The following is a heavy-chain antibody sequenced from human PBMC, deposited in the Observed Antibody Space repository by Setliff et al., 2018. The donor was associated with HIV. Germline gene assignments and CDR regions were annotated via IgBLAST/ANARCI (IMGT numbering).Heavy chain of an antibody. CDR3: ARQITSVTPEMLVVNDAFDV. J-gene: IGHJ3*01. CDR2: IFDSENN. Sequence: KPSETLSLTCTVSGGSISSYYWNWIRQPPGKGLEWIGNIFDSENNNYNPSLKSRVSMSVDTSKNQFSLRLTSVTAADTAVYYCARQITSVTPEMLVVNDAFDVWGQGKMVTVSS. D-gene: IGHD4-17*01. CDR1: GGSISSYY. V-gene: IGHV4-59*01.